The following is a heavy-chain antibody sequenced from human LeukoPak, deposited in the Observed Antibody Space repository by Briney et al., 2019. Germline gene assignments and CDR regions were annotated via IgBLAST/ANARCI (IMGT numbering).Heavy chain of an antibody. CDR1: GFTFSSYW. J-gene: IGHJ4*02. Sequence: PGGSLRLSCAASGFTFSSYWMSWVRQAPGKGLEWVATIKHDGSGKYYVDSVKGRFTISRDNAKNSLYLQMNSLRAEDTAVYYCARGLHNFDYWGQGTLVTVSS. CDR3: ARGLHNFDY. V-gene: IGHV3-7*01. CDR2: IKHDGSGK.